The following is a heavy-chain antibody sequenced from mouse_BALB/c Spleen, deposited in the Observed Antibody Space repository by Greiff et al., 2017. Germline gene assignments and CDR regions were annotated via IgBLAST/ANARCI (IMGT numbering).Heavy chain of an antibody. Sequence: EVQLQESGGDLVKPGGSLKLSCAASGFTFSSYGMSWVRQTPDKRLEWVATISSGGSYTYYPDSVKGRFTISRDNAKNTLYLQMSSLKSEDTAMYYCARRDVDYWGQGTTLTVSS. CDR2: ISSGGSYT. J-gene: IGHJ2*01. CDR1: GFTFSSYG. CDR3: ARRDVDY. V-gene: IGHV5-6*01.